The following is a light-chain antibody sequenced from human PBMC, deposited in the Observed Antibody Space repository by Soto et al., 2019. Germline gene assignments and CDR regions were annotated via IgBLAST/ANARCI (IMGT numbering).Light chain of an antibody. CDR1: SSDVGGYNY. CDR3: SSYTSSSTQV. V-gene: IGLV2-14*01. Sequence: QSALTQPASVSGSPGQSITISCTGTSSDVGGYNYVSWYQQHPGKAPKLMIYEVSNRPSGVSNRFSGSKSGNMASLTISGPQAEDEADYYCSSYTSSSTQVFGTGTKVTVL. J-gene: IGLJ1*01. CDR2: EVS.